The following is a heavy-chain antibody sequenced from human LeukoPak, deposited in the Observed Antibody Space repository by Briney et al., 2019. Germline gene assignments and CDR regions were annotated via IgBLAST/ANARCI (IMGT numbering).Heavy chain of an antibody. CDR1: GFSFSNYW. D-gene: IGHD3-16*01. J-gene: IGHJ4*02. Sequence: GGSLRLSCAASGFSFSNYWMTWVRQAPGKGPEWVANINEAGNDKYYVDSVTGRFTMSRDNAKNSLYLQMNSLRVEDTAVYYCVRDATRGGDFDYWGQGTLVTVSS. CDR3: VRDATRGGDFDY. CDR2: INEAGNDK. V-gene: IGHV3-7*01.